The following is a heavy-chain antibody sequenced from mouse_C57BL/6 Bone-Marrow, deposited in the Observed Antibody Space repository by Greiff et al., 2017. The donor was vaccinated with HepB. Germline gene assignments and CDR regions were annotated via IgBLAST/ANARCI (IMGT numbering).Heavy chain of an antibody. J-gene: IGHJ1*03. CDR3: ARRITTVVWYFDV. CDR1: GYAFSSSW. D-gene: IGHD1-1*01. CDR2: IYPGDGDT. V-gene: IGHV1-82*01. Sequence: QVQLQQSGPELVKPGASVKISCKASGYAFSSSWMNWVKQRPGKGLEWIGRIYPGDGDTTYNGKFKGKATLTADKSSSTAYMQLSSLTSEDSAVYFGARRITTVVWYFDVWGTGTTVTVSS.